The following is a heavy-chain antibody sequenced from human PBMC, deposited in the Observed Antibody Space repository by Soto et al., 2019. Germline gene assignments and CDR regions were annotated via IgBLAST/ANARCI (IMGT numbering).Heavy chain of an antibody. D-gene: IGHD3-10*01. V-gene: IGHV4-59*01. J-gene: IGHJ5*02. CDR2: IYYSGST. CDR1: GGSMSSYY. CDR3: ARYGSGSSVWFDL. Sequence: SETLSLTCTVSGGSMSSYYWSWIRQPPGKGLEWIGYIYYSGSTIYNPSLKSRVTISVDTSKNQFSLKLSSVTAADTAVYYCARYGSGSSVWFDLWGQGTLVTVSS.